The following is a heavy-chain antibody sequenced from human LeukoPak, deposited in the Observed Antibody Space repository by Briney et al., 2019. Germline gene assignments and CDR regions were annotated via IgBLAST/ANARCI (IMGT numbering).Heavy chain of an antibody. Sequence: GGSLRLSCAASGFTVSSNYMSWVRQAPGKGLEWASVIYSGGSTYYADSVKGRFTISRDNSKNTLYLQMNSLRAEDTAVYYCATSQTLGATTYYYYYYMDVWGKGTTVTVSS. CDR3: ATSQTLGATTYYYYYYMDV. J-gene: IGHJ6*03. D-gene: IGHD1-26*01. V-gene: IGHV3-66*02. CDR1: GFTVSSNY. CDR2: IYSGGST.